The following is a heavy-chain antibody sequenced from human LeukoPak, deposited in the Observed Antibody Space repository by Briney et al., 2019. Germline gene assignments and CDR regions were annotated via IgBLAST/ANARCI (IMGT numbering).Heavy chain of an antibody. D-gene: IGHD4-17*01. CDR3: ARGGYGDSQDDAFDI. Sequence: GGSLRLSCAASGFTFSSYGMHWVRQAPGKGLEWVAVIWYDGSNKYYADSVKGRFTISRDNSKNTLYLQMNSLRAEDTAVYYCARGGYGDSQDDAFDIWGQGTMVTVSS. CDR2: IWYDGSNK. CDR1: GFTFSSYG. V-gene: IGHV3-33*01. J-gene: IGHJ3*02.